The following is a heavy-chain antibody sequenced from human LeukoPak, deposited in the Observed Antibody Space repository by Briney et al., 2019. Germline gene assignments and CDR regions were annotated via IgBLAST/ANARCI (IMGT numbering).Heavy chain of an antibody. CDR1: GFTFSSYS. CDR2: ISSSSSYI. CDR3: ARPDSSSWYGDYYYGMDV. D-gene: IGHD6-13*01. J-gene: IGHJ6*02. Sequence: GSLRLSCAASGFTFSSYSMNWVRQAPGKGLEWVSSISSSSSYIYYADSVKGRFTISRDNSKNTLYLQMNSLRAEDTAVYYCARPDSSSWYGDYYYGMDVWGQGTTVTVSS. V-gene: IGHV3-21*01.